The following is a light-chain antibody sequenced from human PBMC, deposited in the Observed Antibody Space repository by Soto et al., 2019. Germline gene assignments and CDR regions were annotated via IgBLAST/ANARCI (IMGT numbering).Light chain of an antibody. V-gene: IGLV2-23*02. CDR1: RGDVGNYNL. CDR2: EVF. CDR3: CSYAGSRTLV. Sequence: QSALTQPASVSGSPGQSITISCTGTRGDVGNYNLVSWYQHHPGKAPKLMIYEVFKRPSGYSNRFSGSKSGNTASLTISGLQAEDEADYYCCSYAGSRTLVFGGGTKLTVL. J-gene: IGLJ2*01.